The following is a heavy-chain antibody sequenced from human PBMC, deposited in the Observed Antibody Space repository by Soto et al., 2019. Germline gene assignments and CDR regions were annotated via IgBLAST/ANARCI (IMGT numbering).Heavy chain of an antibody. D-gene: IGHD2-2*02. Sequence: DVQLVESGGGLVQPGGSLRLSCAASGFTFSSYDMHWVRQATGKGLEWVSAIGTAGDTYYPGSVKGRFTISRENAKNSLYLQMNSLRAGDTAVYYCARARCSSTSCYIDYWGQGTLVTVSS. CDR1: GFTFSSYD. CDR3: ARARCSSTSCYIDY. CDR2: IGTAGDT. V-gene: IGHV3-13*01. J-gene: IGHJ4*02.